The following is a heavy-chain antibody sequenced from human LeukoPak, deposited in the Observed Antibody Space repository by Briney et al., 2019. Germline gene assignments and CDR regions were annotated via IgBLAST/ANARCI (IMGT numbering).Heavy chain of an antibody. CDR2: ISYDGSKI. CDR1: RFTFSSYG. V-gene: IGHV3-30*03. D-gene: IGHD3-10*01. Sequence: GGSLRLSCAASRFTFSSYGMHWVRQAPGKGLEWVSIISYDGSKIYYRDSVKGRFTISKDDSENTLYLQMNSLSAEDTAVYYCAGSYSYYFDYWGQGTLVTVSS. J-gene: IGHJ4*02. CDR3: AGSYSYYFDY.